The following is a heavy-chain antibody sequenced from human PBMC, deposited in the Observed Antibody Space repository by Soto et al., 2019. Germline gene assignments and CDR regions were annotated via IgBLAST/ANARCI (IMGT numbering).Heavy chain of an antibody. CDR3: ARDRRMPNYYYYGMDV. V-gene: IGHV4-30-2*01. CDR2: IYHSGST. J-gene: IGHJ6*02. D-gene: IGHD2-2*01. CDR1: GGSISSGGYS. Sequence: QLQLQESGSGLVKPSQTLSLTCAVSGGSISSGGYSWSWIRQPPGKGLEWIGYIYHSGSTYYNPSLKSRVTISVDRSKNQFSLKLSSVTAADTAVYYCARDRRMPNYYYYGMDVWGQGTTVTVSS.